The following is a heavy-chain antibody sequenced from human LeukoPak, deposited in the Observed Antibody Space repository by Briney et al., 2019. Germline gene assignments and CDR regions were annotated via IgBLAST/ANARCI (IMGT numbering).Heavy chain of an antibody. Sequence: ASVKVSCKASGYTFTGYYMHWVRQAPGQGLEWMGRINPNSGGTNYAQKFQGRVTMTRDTSISTAYMELSRLRSDDTAVYYCARDGLAYCGGDCFSSWGQGTLVTVSS. V-gene: IGHV1-2*06. CDR2: INPNSGGT. D-gene: IGHD2-21*01. J-gene: IGHJ4*02. CDR1: GYTFTGYY. CDR3: ARDGLAYCGGDCFSS.